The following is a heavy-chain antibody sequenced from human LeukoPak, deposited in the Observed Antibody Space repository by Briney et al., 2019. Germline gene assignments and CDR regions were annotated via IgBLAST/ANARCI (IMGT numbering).Heavy chain of an antibody. D-gene: IGHD4-23*01. V-gene: IGHV4-38-2*02. Sequence: SSETLSLTCTVSGYSINSGYYWVWIRPPPGKGLEWIGEINHSGSTNYNPSLKSRVTISVLTSKNRFSLKLSSVTAADTAVYYCATLTGGDDAFDIWGQGTMVTVSS. CDR3: ATLTGGDDAFDI. CDR1: GYSINSGYY. J-gene: IGHJ3*02. CDR2: INHSGST.